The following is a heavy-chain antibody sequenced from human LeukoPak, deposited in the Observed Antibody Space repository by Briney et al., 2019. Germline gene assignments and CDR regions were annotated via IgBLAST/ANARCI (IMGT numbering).Heavy chain of an antibody. V-gene: IGHV1-69*04. Sequence: SVKVSCKASGGTFSSYAISWVRQAPGQGLEWMGRIIPILGIANYAQKFQGRVTITADKSTSTAYMELSSLRSEDTAVYYCARSRTLSYCSGGSCPDEYYYYYGTDVWGQGTTVNVSS. J-gene: IGHJ6*02. CDR3: ARSRTLSYCSGGSCPDEYYYYYGTDV. CDR2: IIPILGIA. CDR1: GGTFSSYA. D-gene: IGHD2-15*01.